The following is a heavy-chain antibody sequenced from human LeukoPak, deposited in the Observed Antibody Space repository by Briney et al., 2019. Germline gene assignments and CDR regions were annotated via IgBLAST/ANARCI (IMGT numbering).Heavy chain of an antibody. D-gene: IGHD2-21*02. J-gene: IGHJ4*02. CDR2: IYNNGKN. V-gene: IGHV4-59*01. CDR3: ARILPDRLFFDH. CDR1: GGSI. Sequence: SETLSLTCTVSGGSIWSWIRQPPGKGLEWIGYIYNNGKNNYNPSLKSRVTMSVDTSKNQFSLKLTSVTAADTAVYYCARILPDRLFFDHWGQGTLVTVSS.